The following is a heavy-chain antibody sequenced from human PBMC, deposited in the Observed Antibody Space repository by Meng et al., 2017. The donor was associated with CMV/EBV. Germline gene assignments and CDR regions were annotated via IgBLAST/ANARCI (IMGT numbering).Heavy chain of an antibody. J-gene: IGHJ4*02. V-gene: IGHV1-69*01. D-gene: IGHD3-22*01. CDR2: IIPIFGTA. CDR3: ALSYYYDSRGYYYY. Sequence: NASRGSLRRSAISWLRQAPGQCLEWMGGIIPIFGTAHYTQKFQGRVTITADESTSTAYMELSSLRSEDTAVYYCALSYYYDSRGYYYYWGQGTLVTVSS. CDR1: RGSLRRSA.